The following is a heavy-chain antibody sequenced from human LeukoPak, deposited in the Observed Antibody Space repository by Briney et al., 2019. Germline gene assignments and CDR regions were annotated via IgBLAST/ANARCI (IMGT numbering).Heavy chain of an antibody. CDR1: GFTFSSSW. CDR2: ISSDGTNT. J-gene: IGHJ6*03. CDR3: ARVYYYYYMDV. Sequence: GGSLRLSCAASGFTFSSSWMHWVRQVPGTGPVWVSRISSDGTNTYNADSVKGRFSISRDNAKNTLYLQMNSLRAEDTAIYYCARVYYYYYMDVWGKGTTVTVSS. V-gene: IGHV3-74*01.